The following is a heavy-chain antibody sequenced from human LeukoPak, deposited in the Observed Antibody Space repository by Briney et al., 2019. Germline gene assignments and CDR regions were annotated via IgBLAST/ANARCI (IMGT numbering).Heavy chain of an antibody. J-gene: IGHJ5*02. CDR1: GFTFSDYY. CDR3: ARDERGYCSSTSCNNWFDP. V-gene: IGHV3-11*06. D-gene: IGHD2-2*01. Sequence: GGSLRLSCAASGFTFSDYYMRWIRQAPGKGLEGVSYISSSSSYTNYADSVKGRFTISRDNAKNSLYLQMNSLRAEDTAVYYCARDERGYCSSTSCNNWFDPWGQGTLVTVSS. CDR2: ISSSSSYT.